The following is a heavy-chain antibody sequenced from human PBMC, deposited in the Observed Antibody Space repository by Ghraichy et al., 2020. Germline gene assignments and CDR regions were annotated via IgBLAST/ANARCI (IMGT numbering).Heavy chain of an antibody. Sequence: SETLSLTCTVSGGDISSDYWSWIRQAPGKGLECIGHMHYSGTANYNPSLKTRATISVDNSKKRFSLKLKSVTAADTAVYYCARRIAVGGMWWFDPWGQGIQVAVSS. D-gene: IGHD6-13*01. J-gene: IGHJ5*02. V-gene: IGHV4-59*01. CDR2: MHYSGTA. CDR1: GGDISSDY. CDR3: ARRIAVGGMWWFDP.